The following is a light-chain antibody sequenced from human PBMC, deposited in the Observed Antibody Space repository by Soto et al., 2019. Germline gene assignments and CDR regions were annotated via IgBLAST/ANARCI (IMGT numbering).Light chain of an antibody. V-gene: IGKV1-5*03. J-gene: IGKJ5*01. CDR3: QQFHTYPIS. CDR1: QTISSW. Sequence: DIQMTQSPSTLSGSVGDRVIITCRASQTISSWLAWYQQKPGKAPKLLIYKASTLKSGVPSRFSGSGSGTDFTLTISGLQPEGFATYSCQQFHTYPISFGQGTRLEIK. CDR2: KAS.